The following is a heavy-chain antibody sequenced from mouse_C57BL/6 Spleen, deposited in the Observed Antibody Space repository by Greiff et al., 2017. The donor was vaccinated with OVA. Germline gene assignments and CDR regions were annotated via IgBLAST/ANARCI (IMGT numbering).Heavy chain of an antibody. CDR3: ARGNWDFDY. CDR1: GYTFTDYY. Sequence: EVQLQQSGPELVKPGASVKISCKASGYTFTDYYMNWVKQSHGKSLEWIGDINPNNGGTSYNQKFKGKATLTVDKSSSTAYMELRSLTSEDSAVYYCARGNWDFDYWGQGTTLTVSS. J-gene: IGHJ2*01. D-gene: IGHD4-1*01. CDR2: INPNNGGT. V-gene: IGHV1-26*01.